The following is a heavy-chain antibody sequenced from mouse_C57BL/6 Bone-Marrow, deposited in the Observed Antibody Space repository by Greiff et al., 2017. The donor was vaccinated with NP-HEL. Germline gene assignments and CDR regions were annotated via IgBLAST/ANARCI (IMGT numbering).Heavy chain of an antibody. J-gene: IGHJ3*01. CDR2: ISSGGSYT. CDR3: ARLDDGYYSAWFAY. D-gene: IGHD2-3*01. Sequence: EVQLVESGGDLVKPGGSLKLSCAASGFTFSSYGMSWVRQTPDKRLEWVATISSGGSYTYYPDSVKGRFTISRDNAKNTLYLQMSSLKSEDTAMYYCARLDDGYYSAWFAYWGQGTLVTVSA. V-gene: IGHV5-6*01. CDR1: GFTFSSYG.